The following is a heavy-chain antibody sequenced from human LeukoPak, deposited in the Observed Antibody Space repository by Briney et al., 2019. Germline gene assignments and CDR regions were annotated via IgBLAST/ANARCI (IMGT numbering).Heavy chain of an antibody. CDR3: ARDRLAVGATSFDY. V-gene: IGHV3-48*03. CDR2: ISKSGSTI. J-gene: IGHJ4*02. Sequence: PGGSLRLSCAASGFTFSSYEMNWVRQPPGKGLEWVSYISKSGSTIYYADSVKGRFTISRDNAKNSLYLQMNSLRAEDTAVYYCARDRLAVGATSFDYWGQGTLVTVSS. D-gene: IGHD1-26*01. CDR1: GFTFSSYE.